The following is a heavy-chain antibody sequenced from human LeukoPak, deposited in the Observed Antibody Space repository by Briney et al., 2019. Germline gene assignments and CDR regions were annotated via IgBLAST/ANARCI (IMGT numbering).Heavy chain of an antibody. CDR1: GFTFSSYW. CDR2: IKQDGSEK. V-gene: IGHV3-7*03. CDR3: GRGIEAAPDFDY. J-gene: IGHJ4*02. Sequence: PGGSLRLSCAASGFTFSSYWMSWVRQAPGKGLEWVANIKQDGSEKYYVDSVKGRFTISRDNAKNSLYLQMNSLRAEDTAVYYCGRGIEAAPDFDYGGQETLVTVPS. D-gene: IGHD6-13*01.